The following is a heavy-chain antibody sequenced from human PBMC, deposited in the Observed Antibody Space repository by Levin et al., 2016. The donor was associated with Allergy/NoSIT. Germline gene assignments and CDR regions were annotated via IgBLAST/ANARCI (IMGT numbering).Heavy chain of an antibody. CDR3: GSLSYSTTWHWSH. J-gene: IGHJ4*02. V-gene: IGHV4-39*02. CDR1: DGSISSSHYY. CDR2: VFYSGGT. D-gene: IGHD2/OR15-2a*01. Sequence: SETLSLTCSVSDGSISSSHYYWGWIRQAPGEGLEWIGNVFYSGGTFYNPSLKSRVSISVDTSKNHFSLSINSVTAADTAMYYCGSLSYSTTWHWSHWGQGTLVTVSS.